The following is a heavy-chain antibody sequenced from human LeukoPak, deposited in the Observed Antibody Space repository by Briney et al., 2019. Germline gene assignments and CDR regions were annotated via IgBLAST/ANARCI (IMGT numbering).Heavy chain of an antibody. J-gene: IGHJ4*02. D-gene: IGHD6-19*01. V-gene: IGHV3-7*01. CDR3: GRWLYSSGWAIDY. CDR2: IRQDGSGQ. CDR1: GFTFSSYY. Sequence: GGTLRLSCAASGFTFSSYYMSWVRQAPGKGLEWVANIRQDGSGQFYADSVKGRFTISRDNAKNSLYLQMDSLRVEDTAVYYCGRWLYSSGWAIDYWGQGTLVTVSS.